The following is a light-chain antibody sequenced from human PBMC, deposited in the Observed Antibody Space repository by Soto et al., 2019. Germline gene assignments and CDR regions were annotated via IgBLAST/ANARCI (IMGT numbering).Light chain of an antibody. CDR2: GAS. J-gene: IGKJ1*01. V-gene: IGKV3-15*01. Sequence: EIVMTQSPATLSVSPGERATLSFRASQSVSSNLAWYQQKPGQAPRLLIYGASTRATGIPARFSGSGSGTDFTLTISRLEPEDSAVYYCQQYVTSPEWVFGQGTKVDI. CDR1: QSVSSN. CDR3: QQYVTSPEWV.